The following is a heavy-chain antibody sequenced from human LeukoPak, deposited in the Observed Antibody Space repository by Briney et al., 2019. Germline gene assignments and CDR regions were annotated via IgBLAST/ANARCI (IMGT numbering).Heavy chain of an antibody. CDR3: AKGDVVTAIFPLDY. CDR1: GFTLSSYA. V-gene: IGHV3-23*01. Sequence: PGGSLRLSCAASGFTLSSYAMSWVRQPPWKGLEWVSGISGSGGTTYYADSVQGRFTISRDNSKKTLFLQMSSLRAEDTAVYYCAKGDVVTAIFPLDYWGQGTLVIVSS. CDR2: ISGSGGTT. D-gene: IGHD5-12*01. J-gene: IGHJ4*02.